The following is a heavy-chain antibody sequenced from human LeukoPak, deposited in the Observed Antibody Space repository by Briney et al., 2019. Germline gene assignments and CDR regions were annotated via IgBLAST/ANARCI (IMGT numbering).Heavy chain of an antibody. D-gene: IGHD3-22*01. V-gene: IGHV1-8*01. CDR3: ARESYMYGSSGYYRY. CDR2: MNPNSGNT. CDR1: GYTFTSYD. Sequence: ASVKVSCKASGYTFTSYDINWVRQATGQGLEWMGWMNPNSGNTGYAQKFQGRVSITSNTSISTAYMALSSLRSEDTAVYYCARESYMYGSSGYYRYWGQGTLVTVSS. J-gene: IGHJ4*02.